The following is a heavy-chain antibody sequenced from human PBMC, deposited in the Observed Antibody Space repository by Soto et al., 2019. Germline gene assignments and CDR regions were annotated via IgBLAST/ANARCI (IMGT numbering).Heavy chain of an antibody. CDR2: ISGFNGQT. CDR1: GNTFASHG. D-gene: IGHD3-10*01. Sequence: ASVKVYWKASGNTFASHGFSWVSQAPGQGLEWMGWISGFNGQTNYALKFQGRVTLTTDASTSTAYMELRSLRSDDTAVYFCARVDPRGVAVVRDYWGQGTLVTVSS. V-gene: IGHV1-18*01. J-gene: IGHJ4*02. CDR3: ARVDPRGVAVVRDY.